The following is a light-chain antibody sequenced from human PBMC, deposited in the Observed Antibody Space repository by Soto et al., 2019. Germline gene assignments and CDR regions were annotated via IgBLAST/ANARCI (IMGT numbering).Light chain of an antibody. J-gene: IGLJ1*01. CDR3: SSYTSSSTLDV. V-gene: IGLV2-14*01. CDR2: DVS. CDR1: SSDVGGYNY. Sequence: QSALTQPASVPGSPGQSITISCTGTSSDVGGYNYVSWYQQHPGKATKLMIYDVSNRPSGVSNRFSGSKSGNTASLTISGLQAEDEADYYCSSYTSSSTLDVFGTGTKVTVL.